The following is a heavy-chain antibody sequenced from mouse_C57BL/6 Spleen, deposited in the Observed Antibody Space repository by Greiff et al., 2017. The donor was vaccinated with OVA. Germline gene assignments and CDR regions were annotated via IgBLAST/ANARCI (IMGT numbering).Heavy chain of an antibody. D-gene: IGHD2-2*01. Sequence: QVQLQQPGAELVRPGTSVKLSCKASGYTFTSYWMHWVKQRPGQGLEWIGVIDPSDSYPNYNQKFKGKATLTVDKSSSTAYMQLSSLTSEDSAVYYCAREGDNGSLDYWGQVTTVTVSS. J-gene: IGHJ4*01. CDR2: IDPSDSYP. CDR1: GYTFTSYW. V-gene: IGHV1-59*01. CDR3: AREGDNGSLDY.